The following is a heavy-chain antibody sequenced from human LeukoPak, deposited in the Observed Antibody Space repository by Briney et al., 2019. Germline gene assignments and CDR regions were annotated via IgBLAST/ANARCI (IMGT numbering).Heavy chain of an antibody. D-gene: IGHD3-22*01. Sequence: GGSLRLSCAASGFTFSSYAMSWVRQAPGKGLEWVSAISGSGGSTYYADSVKGRFTISRDNSKNTLYLPMNSLRAEDTAVYYCAKVVLEYYYDSSGYCFDYWGQGTLVTVSS. V-gene: IGHV3-23*01. CDR3: AKVVLEYYYDSSGYCFDY. CDR2: ISGSGGST. J-gene: IGHJ4*02. CDR1: GFTFSSYA.